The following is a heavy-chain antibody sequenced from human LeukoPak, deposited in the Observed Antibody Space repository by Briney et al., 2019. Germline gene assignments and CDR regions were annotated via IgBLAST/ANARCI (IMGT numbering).Heavy chain of an antibody. J-gene: IGHJ3*02. Sequence: SETLSLTCTVSGGSISSYYWSWIRQPPGKGLEWIGYIYYSGSTNYNPSLKSRVTISVDTSKNQFPLKLSSVTAADTAVYYCARGNWGSYAFDIWGQGTMVTVSS. CDR2: IYYSGST. CDR1: GGSISSYY. CDR3: ARGNWGSYAFDI. V-gene: IGHV4-59*01. D-gene: IGHD7-27*01.